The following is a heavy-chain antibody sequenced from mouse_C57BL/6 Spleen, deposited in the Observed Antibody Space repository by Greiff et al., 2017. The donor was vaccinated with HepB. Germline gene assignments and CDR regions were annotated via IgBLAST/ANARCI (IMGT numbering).Heavy chain of an antibody. CDR2: ISSGSSTI. J-gene: IGHJ4*01. D-gene: IGHD2-4*01. CDR3: ARTDDYDYAGAMDY. V-gene: IGHV5-17*01. Sequence: DVMLVESGGGLVKPGGSLKLSCAASGFTFSDYGMHWVRQAPEKGLEWVAYISSGSSTIYYADTVKGRFTISRDNAKNTLFLQMTSLRSEDTAMYYCARTDDYDYAGAMDYWGQGTSVTVSS. CDR1: GFTFSDYG.